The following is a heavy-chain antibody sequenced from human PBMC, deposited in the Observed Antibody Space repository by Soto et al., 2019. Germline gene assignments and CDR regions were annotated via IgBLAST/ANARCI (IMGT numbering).Heavy chain of an antibody. CDR2: IYYSGST. Sequence: KTSETLSLTCTVSGGSISSGDYCWSWIRQPPGKGLEWIGYIYYSGSTYYNPSLKSRVTISVDTSKNQFSLKLSSVTAADTAVYYCAREGVHCSSTSCYTGWGQGTLVTVSS. CDR1: GGSISSGDYC. CDR3: AREGVHCSSTSCYTG. J-gene: IGHJ4*02. D-gene: IGHD2-2*02. V-gene: IGHV4-30-4*01.